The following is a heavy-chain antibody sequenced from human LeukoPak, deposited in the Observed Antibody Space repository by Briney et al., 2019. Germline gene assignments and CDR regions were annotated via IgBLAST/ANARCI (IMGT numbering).Heavy chain of an antibody. J-gene: IGHJ6*04. CDR2: ISSSSSYT. V-gene: IGHV3-21*01. CDR1: GFTFSSYS. D-gene: IGHD2-2*01. CDR3: ARDGAYCSSTSCFRVYYYYGMDV. Sequence: GGSLRLSCAASGFTFSSYSMNWVRQAPGKGLEWVSSISSSSSYTYYADSVKGRFTISRDNAKNSLYLQMNSLRAEDTAVYYCARDGAYCSSTSCFRVYYYYGMDVWGKGTTVTVSS.